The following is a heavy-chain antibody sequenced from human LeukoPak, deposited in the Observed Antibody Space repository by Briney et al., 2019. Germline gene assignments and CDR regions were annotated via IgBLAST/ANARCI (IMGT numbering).Heavy chain of an antibody. CDR2: TSGSGGST. CDR1: GFTFSSYA. V-gene: IGHV3-23*01. Sequence: QPGGSLRLSCAASGFTFSSYAMSWVRQAPGKGLEWVSATSGSGGSTYYADSVKGRFTISRGNSKNTLYLQMNSLRAEDTAVYYCAKDWYYDSSGYFDYWGQGTLVTVSS. D-gene: IGHD3-22*01. J-gene: IGHJ4*02. CDR3: AKDWYYDSSGYFDY.